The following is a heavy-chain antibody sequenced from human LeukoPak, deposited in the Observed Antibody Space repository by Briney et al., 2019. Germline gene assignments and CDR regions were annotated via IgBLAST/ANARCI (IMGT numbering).Heavy chain of an antibody. CDR1: GFTFSSYW. Sequence: GGSLRLSCAASGFTFSSYWMSWVRQAPGKGLEWVANIKQDGSEKYYVDSVKGRFTISRDNAKNSLYLQMNSLRAEDTAVYYCARVGVAAAGALDYWGQGTLVTVSS. CDR2: IKQDGSEK. V-gene: IGHV3-7*01. D-gene: IGHD6-13*01. J-gene: IGHJ4*02. CDR3: ARVGVAAAGALDY.